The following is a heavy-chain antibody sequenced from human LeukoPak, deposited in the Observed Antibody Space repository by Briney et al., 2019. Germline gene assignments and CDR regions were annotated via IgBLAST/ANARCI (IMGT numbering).Heavy chain of an antibody. CDR1: GFTVSSNY. J-gene: IGHJ6*02. V-gene: IGHV3-53*01. CDR2: IYSGGST. Sequence: GGPLRLSCAASGFTVSSNYMSWVRQAPGKGLEWVSVIYSGGSTYYADSVKGRVTISRDNSKNTLYLQMNSLRAEDTAVYYCARERAELLWFGEYYYYGMDVWGQGTTVTVSS. CDR3: ARERAELLWFGEYYYYGMDV. D-gene: IGHD3-10*01.